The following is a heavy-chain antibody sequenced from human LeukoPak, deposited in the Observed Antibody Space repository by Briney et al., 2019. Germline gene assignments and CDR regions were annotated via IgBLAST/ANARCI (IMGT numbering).Heavy chain of an antibody. CDR2: IYYSGST. CDR3: ARYKDYYDSIWYFDY. CDR1: GGSISSGDYY. V-gene: IGHV4-30-4*08. Sequence: SETLSLTCTVSGGSISSGDYYWSWIRQPPGKGLEWIGYIYYSGSTYYNPSLKSRVTISVDTSKNQFSLKLSSVTAADTAVYYCARYKDYYDSIWYFDYWGQGTLVTVSS. J-gene: IGHJ4*02. D-gene: IGHD3-22*01.